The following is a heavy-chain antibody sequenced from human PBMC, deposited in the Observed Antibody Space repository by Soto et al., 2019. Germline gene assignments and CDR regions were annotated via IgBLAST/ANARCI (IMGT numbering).Heavy chain of an antibody. CDR3: AKTASARPNVCLRC. CDR1: GFTCSSNA. D-gene: IGHD6-6*01. J-gene: IGHJ1*01. Sequence: RTLRGPCVATGFTCSSNAMRWVRQAPGTGPCWDSVLTGSGSGTDYADSVRVRFTISRDKAKNTLYLQMNSLKVKDTAVFYCAKTASARPNVCLRCWRQGSLFRVAS. CDR2: LTGSGSGT. V-gene: IGHV3-23*01.